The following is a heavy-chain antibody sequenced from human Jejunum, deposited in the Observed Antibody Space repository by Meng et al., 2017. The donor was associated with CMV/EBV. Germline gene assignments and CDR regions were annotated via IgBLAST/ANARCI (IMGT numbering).Heavy chain of an antibody. CDR2: ISMVGST. CDR1: GFTVSNNY. J-gene: IGHJ4*02. Sequence: EVQLVESGGGLIQPGGSLRLACAASGFTVSNNYMAWVRQAPGKGLELVSVISMVGSTYYADSVKGRFTISRDNSKNTLYLQMDSLRAKDTAVYYCARQGHSYISPIDYWGQGTLVTVSS. D-gene: IGHD3-10*01. V-gene: IGHV3-53*01. CDR3: ARQGHSYISPIDY.